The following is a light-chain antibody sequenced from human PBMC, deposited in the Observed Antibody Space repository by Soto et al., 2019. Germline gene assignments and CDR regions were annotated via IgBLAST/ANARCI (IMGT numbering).Light chain of an antibody. Sequence: QPVLTQPPSVSGAPGQRVTISCTGNSSNLGAGYDVHWYQQLPGAAPKLVIFGNRNRPSGVPERFSGSKSGTSASLAITGLQAEDEGDYYCSAYSNIDTPLSVFGTGTKLTVL. CDR3: SAYSNIDTPLSV. CDR1: SSNLGAGYD. J-gene: IGLJ1*01. V-gene: IGLV1-40*01. CDR2: GNR.